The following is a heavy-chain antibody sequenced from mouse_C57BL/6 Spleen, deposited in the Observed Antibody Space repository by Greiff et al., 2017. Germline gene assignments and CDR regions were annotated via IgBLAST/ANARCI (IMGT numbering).Heavy chain of an antibody. V-gene: IGHV2-2*01. CDR3: ARNYYGSSYGFAY. CDR2: LWSGGST. CDR1: GFSLTSYG. J-gene: IGHJ3*01. Sequence: QVQLQQSGPGLVQPSQSLSITCTVSGFSLTSYGVHWVRQSPGKGLEWLGVLWSGGSTDYNAAFISRLSISKDNSKSKVFFKMNSLQADDTAIYYCARNYYGSSYGFAYWGQGTLVTVSA. D-gene: IGHD1-1*01.